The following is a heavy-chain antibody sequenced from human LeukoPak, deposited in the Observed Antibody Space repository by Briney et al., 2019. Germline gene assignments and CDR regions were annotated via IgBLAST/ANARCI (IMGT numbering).Heavy chain of an antibody. Sequence: PGASLRLSCAASGFTFSSYSMNWVRQAPGKGLEWVSYISSSSSTIYYADSVKGRFTISRDNAKNSLYLQMNSLRAEDTAVYYCARDPVAGTVDYWAQGTLVTVSS. V-gene: IGHV3-48*01. D-gene: IGHD6-19*01. J-gene: IGHJ4*02. CDR2: ISSSSSTI. CDR3: ARDPVAGTVDY. CDR1: GFTFSSYS.